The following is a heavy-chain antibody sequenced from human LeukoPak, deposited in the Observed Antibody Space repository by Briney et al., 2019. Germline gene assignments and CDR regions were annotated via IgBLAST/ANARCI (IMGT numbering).Heavy chain of an antibody. CDR2: GYPGDSDT. D-gene: IGHD2-2*01. Sequence: ASVKVSCKASGYSFTSYWIGWVRQMPGKGLEWMAIGYPGDSDTRYSPSFQGQVTISADRSITTAYLQWSSLKASDTAMYYCARGYCSSSSCHFDYWGQGTLVTVSS. CDR3: ARGYCSSSSCHFDY. J-gene: IGHJ4*02. V-gene: IGHV5-51*01. CDR1: GYSFTSYW.